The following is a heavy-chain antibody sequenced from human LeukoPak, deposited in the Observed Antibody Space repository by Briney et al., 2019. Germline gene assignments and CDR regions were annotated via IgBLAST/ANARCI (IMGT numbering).Heavy chain of an antibody. CDR3: ARGGDYGDHHLDY. Sequence: SETLSLTCTVSGGSISSYYWSWIRQPPGKGLEWIGYIYYSGSTNYNPSLKSRATISVDTSKNQFSLKLSSVTAADTAVYYCARGGDYGDHHLDYWGQGTLVTVSS. V-gene: IGHV4-59*12. CDR2: IYYSGST. D-gene: IGHD4-17*01. J-gene: IGHJ4*02. CDR1: GGSISSYY.